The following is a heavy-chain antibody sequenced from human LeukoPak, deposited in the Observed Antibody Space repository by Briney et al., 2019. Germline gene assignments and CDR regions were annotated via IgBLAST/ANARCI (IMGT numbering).Heavy chain of an antibody. V-gene: IGHV3-11*01. CDR3: ARGSYSSSSYPYMDG. J-gene: IGHJ6*03. CDR2: ISSSGSTI. Sequence: GGSLRLSCAASGFTFSDYYMSWIRQAPGKGLEWVSYISSSGSTIYYADSVKGRFTISRDNAKNSLYLQMNSLRAEDTAVYYCARGSYSSSSYPYMDGWGKGITVTVSS. D-gene: IGHD6-6*01. CDR1: GFTFSDYY.